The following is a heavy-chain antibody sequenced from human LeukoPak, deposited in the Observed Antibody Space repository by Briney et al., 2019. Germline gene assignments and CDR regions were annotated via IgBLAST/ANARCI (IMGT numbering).Heavy chain of an antibody. CDR3: ASEGGSGSSGGYAAFDS. D-gene: IGHD3-10*01. Sequence: SQTLSLTCTVSGGSISSGGYYWSWIRQHPGKGLEWIGYIYYSGSTYYNPSLKSRVTISVDTSKNQFSLKLSSVTAADTAVYYCASEGGSGSSGGYAAFDSWGQGTMVTVSS. V-gene: IGHV4-31*03. CDR2: IYYSGST. CDR1: GGSISSGGYY. J-gene: IGHJ3*02.